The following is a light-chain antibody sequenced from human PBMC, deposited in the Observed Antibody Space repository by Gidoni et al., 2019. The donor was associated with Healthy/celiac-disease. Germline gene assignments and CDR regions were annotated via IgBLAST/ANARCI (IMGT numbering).Light chain of an antibody. Sequence: DIQMTQSPSTLSASVGDRVTITCRASQSISSWLAWYQQKPGNAPKLLIYKAYSLESGVPSRFSGSGSGTEFTLTISSLQPDDFATYYCQQYNSYSRTFGQGTKLEIK. J-gene: IGKJ2*02. V-gene: IGKV1-5*03. CDR2: KAY. CDR3: QQYNSYSRT. CDR1: QSISSW.